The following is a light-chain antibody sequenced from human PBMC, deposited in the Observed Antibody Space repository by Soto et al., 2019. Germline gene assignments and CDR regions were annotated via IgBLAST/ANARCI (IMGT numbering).Light chain of an antibody. Sequence: QSVLTQPPSASGTPGQRVTISCSGSLSNIGSNFIYWYQQLPGSAPQLLINRNNERPSGVPDRFSGSKSGTSASLAISGRRSEDEADYHCAAWDDSVRGVVFGGGTKVTVL. CDR3: AAWDDSVRGVV. J-gene: IGLJ2*01. CDR2: RNN. V-gene: IGLV1-47*01. CDR1: LSNIGSNF.